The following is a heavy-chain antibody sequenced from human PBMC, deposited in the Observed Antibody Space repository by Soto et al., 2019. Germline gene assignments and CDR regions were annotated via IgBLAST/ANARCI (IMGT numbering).Heavy chain of an antibody. CDR1: GYTFVSYG. CDR2: ISPYNGNT. V-gene: IGHV1-18*04. CDR3: ARDQNFFDSSGYYDH. Sequence: QIQLVQSAAEVKKPGASVKVSCKTSGYTFVSYGISWVRQAPGQGLEWMGWISPYNGNTNFAQRFRGRVNLTTDTSTDSVYIDLGSLKSDDTAVYYCARDQNFFDSSGYYDHCGQGTLIPVSS. J-gene: IGHJ5*02. D-gene: IGHD3-22*01.